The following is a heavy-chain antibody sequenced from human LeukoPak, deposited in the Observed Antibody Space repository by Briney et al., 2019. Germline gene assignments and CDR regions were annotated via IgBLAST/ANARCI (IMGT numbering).Heavy chain of an antibody. D-gene: IGHD5-18*01. J-gene: IGHJ4*02. CDR1: GFTFRSYS. CDR2: ISKSSDTI. CDR3: AREGIQLWLFFDY. Sequence: GGSLRLSCAASGFTFRSYSMNWVRQAPGKGLEWVSYISKSSDTIKYADSVKGRFTISRDNAKNSLYLQMNSLRDEDTAVYYCAREGIQLWLFFDYWGRGTLVTVSS. V-gene: IGHV3-48*02.